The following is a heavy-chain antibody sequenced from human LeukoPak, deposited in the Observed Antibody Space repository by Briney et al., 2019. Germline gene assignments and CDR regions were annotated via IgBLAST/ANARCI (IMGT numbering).Heavy chain of an antibody. Sequence: SETLSLTCAVYGGSFSGYYWSWTRQPPGKGLEWIGEINHSGSTNYNPSLKSRVTISVDTSKNQFSLKLSSVTAADTAVYCCARGQVGRAGTFRIWAYFDHWGQGTLVIVSS. CDR3: ARGQVGRAGTFRIWAYFDH. CDR1: GGSFSGYY. J-gene: IGHJ4*02. V-gene: IGHV4-34*01. D-gene: IGHD6-19*01. CDR2: INHSGST.